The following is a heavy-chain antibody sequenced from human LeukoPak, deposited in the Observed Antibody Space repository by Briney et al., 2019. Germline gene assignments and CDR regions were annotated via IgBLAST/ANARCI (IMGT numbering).Heavy chain of an antibody. J-gene: IGHJ4*02. Sequence: ASVKVSCKASGYTFTGYYMHWVRQAPGQGLEWMGWINPNSGGTNYVQKFQGRVTMTRDTSISTAYMELSRLRSDDTAVYYCARVGVYSTTPYLDYWGQGTLVTVSS. V-gene: IGHV1-2*02. CDR3: ARVGVYSTTPYLDY. CDR1: GYTFTGYY. CDR2: INPNSGGT. D-gene: IGHD5-18*01.